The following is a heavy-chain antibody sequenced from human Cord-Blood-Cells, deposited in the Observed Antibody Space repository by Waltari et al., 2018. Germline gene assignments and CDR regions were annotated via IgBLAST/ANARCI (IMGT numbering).Heavy chain of an antibody. CDR3: AHRLTIFGVVTHDAFDI. CDR1: GFSLSTSGVG. CDR2: IYWDDDK. D-gene: IGHD3-3*01. J-gene: IGHJ3*02. V-gene: IGHV2-5*02. Sequence: QITLKESGPTLVKPTQTLTLTCPFSGFSLSTSGVGVGWIRQPPGKALEWLALIYWDDDKRYSPSLKSRLTITKDTSKNQVVLTMTNMDPVDTATYYCAHRLTIFGVVTHDAFDIWGQGTMVTVSS.